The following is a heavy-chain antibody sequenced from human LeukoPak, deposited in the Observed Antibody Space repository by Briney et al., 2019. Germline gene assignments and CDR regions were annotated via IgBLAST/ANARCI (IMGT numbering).Heavy chain of an antibody. CDR2: ISSSSSYI. CDR1: GFTFSNYD. V-gene: IGHV3-21*01. J-gene: IGHJ4*02. CDR3: ARGEEKATITALDS. D-gene: IGHD5-24*01. Sequence: GGSLRLSCAASGFTFSNYDMHWVRQAPGKGLEWVSAISSSSSYIYYADSIKGRFTISRDNAENSLYLQMNSLRAVDTAVYFCARGEEKATITALDSWGQGTLVTVSS.